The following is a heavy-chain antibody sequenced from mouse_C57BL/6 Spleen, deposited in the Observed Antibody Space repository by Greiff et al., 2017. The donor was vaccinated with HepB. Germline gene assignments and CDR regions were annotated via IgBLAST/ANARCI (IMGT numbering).Heavy chain of an antibody. Sequence: EVQLVESGPGLVKPSQSLSLTCSVTGYSITSGYYWNWIRQFPGNKLEWMGYISYDGSNNYNPSLKNRISITRDTSKNQFFLKLNSVTTEDTATYYCARIYYGNYPFDVWGTGTTVTVSS. V-gene: IGHV3-6*01. D-gene: IGHD2-1*01. CDR2: ISYDGSN. CDR3: ARIYYGNYPFDV. CDR1: GYSITSGYY. J-gene: IGHJ1*03.